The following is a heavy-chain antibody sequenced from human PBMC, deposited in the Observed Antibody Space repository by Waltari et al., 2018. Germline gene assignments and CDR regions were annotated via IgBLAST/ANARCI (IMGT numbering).Heavy chain of an antibody. Sequence: EVQLVASGGGLVKPGGSLRLSCAASGFTFSSYSMNWVRQAPGKGLECVSLISRISIYIYYAVSVKGRFTISRDNANNSLYLQMNSLRAEDTAVYYCARDLYGDYGYWGQGTLVTVSS. CDR3: ARDLYGDYGY. J-gene: IGHJ4*02. CDR2: ISRISIYI. CDR1: GFTFSSYS. V-gene: IGHV3-21*05. D-gene: IGHD4-17*01.